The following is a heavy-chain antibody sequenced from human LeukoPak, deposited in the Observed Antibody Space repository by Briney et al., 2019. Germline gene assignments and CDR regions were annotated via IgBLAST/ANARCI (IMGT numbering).Heavy chain of an antibody. CDR2: TPKDGGEK. D-gene: IGHD1-7*01. V-gene: IGHV3-30-3*01. Sequence: GSLSLSCAASGFTFATFSMHWVRQAPGKGLEWVAMTPKDGGEKYYADSVKGRFTISRDNSKNVVYLEMRSLRSEDTALYYCAREGELRDFFDYWGQGARVTVRS. CDR1: GFTFATFS. CDR3: AREGELRDFFDY. J-gene: IGHJ4*02.